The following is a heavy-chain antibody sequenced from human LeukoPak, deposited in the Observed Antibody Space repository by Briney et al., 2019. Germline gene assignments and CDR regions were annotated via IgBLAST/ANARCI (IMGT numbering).Heavy chain of an antibody. CDR2: IYHSGST. Sequence: PSETLSLTCTVSGYSISSGYYWGWIRQPPGKGLEWIGSIYHSGSTYYNPSLKSRVTISVDTSKNQFSLKLSSVTAADTAVYYCARDRRIAAAAFNWFDPWGQGTLVTVSS. CDR1: GYSISSGYY. V-gene: IGHV4-38-2*02. CDR3: ARDRRIAAAAFNWFDP. J-gene: IGHJ5*02. D-gene: IGHD6-13*01.